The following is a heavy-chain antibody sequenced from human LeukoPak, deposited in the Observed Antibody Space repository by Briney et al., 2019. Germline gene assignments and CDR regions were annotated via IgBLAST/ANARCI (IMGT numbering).Heavy chain of an antibody. CDR2: IDWDDDK. J-gene: IGHJ4*02. V-gene: IGHV2-70*04. D-gene: IGHD3-10*01. CDR3: ARTSYYGGIDY. CDR1: GFSLSTSGTR. Sequence: SGPTLVNPTQTLTLTCTFSGFSLSTSGTRVSWIRQPPGKALEWLARIDWDDDKFYSTSLKTRLTISKDTSKNQVVLTMTNMDPVDIATYYCARTSYYGGIDYWGQGTLVTVSS.